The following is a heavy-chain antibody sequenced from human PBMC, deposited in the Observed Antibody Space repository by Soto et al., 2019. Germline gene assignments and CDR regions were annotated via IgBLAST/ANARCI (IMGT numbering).Heavy chain of an antibody. CDR1: GFTFSSYA. D-gene: IGHD2-2*02. CDR3: ARDRIVVVPAAIQVYYYYGMDV. V-gene: IGHV3-30-3*01. CDR2: ISYDGSNK. Sequence: GGSLRLSCAASGFTFSSYAMHWVRQAPGKGLEWVAVISYDGSNKYYADSVKGRFTISRDNSKNTLYLQMNSLRAEDTAVYYCARDRIVVVPAAIQVYYYYGMDVWGQGTTVTVSS. J-gene: IGHJ6*02.